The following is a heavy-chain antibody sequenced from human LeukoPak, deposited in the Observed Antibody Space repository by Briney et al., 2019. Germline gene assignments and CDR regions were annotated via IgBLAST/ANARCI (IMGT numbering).Heavy chain of an antibody. CDR1: GGSISSGDYY. J-gene: IGHJ4*02. CDR3: ARLHTPGHYFDY. Sequence: SETLSLTCTVSGGSISSGDYYWSWIRQPPGKGLEWIGYIYYSGSTYYNPSLKSRVTISVDTSKNQFSLKLSSVTAADTAVYYCARLHTPGHYFDYWGQGTLVTVSS. V-gene: IGHV4-30-4*01. CDR2: IYYSGST.